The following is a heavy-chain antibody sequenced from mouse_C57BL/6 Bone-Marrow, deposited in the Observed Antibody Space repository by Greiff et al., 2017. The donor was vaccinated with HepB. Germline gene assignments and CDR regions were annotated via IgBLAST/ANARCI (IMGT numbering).Heavy chain of an antibody. CDR2: INPGSGGT. CDR3: ARSPNDYDEGFAY. CDR1: GYAFTNYL. Sequence: QVQLQQSGAELVRPGTSVKVSCKASGYAFTNYLIEWVKQRPGQGLEWIGVINPGSGGTNYNEKFKGKATLTADKSSSTAYMQLSSLTSEDSAVYFCARSPNDYDEGFAYWGQGTLVTVSA. D-gene: IGHD2-4*01. V-gene: IGHV1-54*01. J-gene: IGHJ3*01.